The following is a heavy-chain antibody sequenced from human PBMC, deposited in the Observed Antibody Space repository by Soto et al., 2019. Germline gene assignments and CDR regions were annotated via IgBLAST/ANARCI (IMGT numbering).Heavy chain of an antibody. D-gene: IGHD2-21*02. CDR1: GGSISSGDYY. V-gene: IGHV4-30-4*01. J-gene: IGHJ5*01. CDR3: ARAGGDCYFGTGCCFDP. Sequence: SETLSLTCTVSGGSISSGDYYWSWIRQPPGKGLEGIGYIYYSGSTYYNPSLKSRVTISVDTSKNQFALKLSSVTAADTAVYYCARAGGDCYFGTGCCFDPWGQGTLVTVSS. CDR2: IYYSGST.